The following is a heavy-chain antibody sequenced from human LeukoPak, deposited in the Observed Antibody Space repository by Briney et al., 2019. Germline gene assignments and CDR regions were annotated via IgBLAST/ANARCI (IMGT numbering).Heavy chain of an antibody. CDR2: IIPILGIA. CDR3: AGYYYDSSGYYLYYSDY. J-gene: IGHJ4*02. Sequence: SVEVSCKASGGTFSSYAISWVRQAPGQGLEWMGRIIPILGIANYAQKFQGRVTITADKSTSTAYMELSSLRSEDTAVYYCAGYYYDSSGYYLYYSDYWGQGTLVTVSS. V-gene: IGHV1-69*04. D-gene: IGHD3-22*01. CDR1: GGTFSSYA.